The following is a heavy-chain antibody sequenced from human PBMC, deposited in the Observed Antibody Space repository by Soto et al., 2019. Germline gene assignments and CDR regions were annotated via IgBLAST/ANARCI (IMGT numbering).Heavy chain of an antibody. CDR2: VYYDGGS. D-gene: IGHD3-10*01. V-gene: IGHV4-59*08. CDR1: GGSIDGRN. Sequence: QVQLQESGPGLVKPSETLSLTCTVSGGSIDGRNCAWIRQPPGKGLEWLGYVYYDGGSSYNPSVKSRLTLSMDTSKSQFSLQLRSVTAADTAVYYYVRQGIGNLHGLVDVWGRGTTVTVSS. CDR3: VRQGIGNLHGLVDV. J-gene: IGHJ6*02.